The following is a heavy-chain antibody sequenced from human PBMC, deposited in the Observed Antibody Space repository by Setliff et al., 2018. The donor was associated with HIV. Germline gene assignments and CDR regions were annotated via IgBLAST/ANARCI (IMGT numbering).Heavy chain of an antibody. CDR1: GGSISSGYY. CDR3: ARVPGYYYYMDV. CDR2: IYHTGST. V-gene: IGHV4-38-2*02. J-gene: IGHJ6*03. Sequence: SETLSLTCTVSGGSISSGYYWGWIRQPPGKGLEWIGSIYHTGSTYYNPSLKSRVTISVDTSKNQFSLKLSSVTAADTAVYYCARVPGYYYYMDVWGKGTTVTVSS.